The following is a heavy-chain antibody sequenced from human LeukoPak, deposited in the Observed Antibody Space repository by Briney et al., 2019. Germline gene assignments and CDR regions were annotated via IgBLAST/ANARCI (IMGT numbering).Heavy chain of an antibody. J-gene: IGHJ4*02. CDR3: ARDREVGATIHDY. CDR1: GFTFSNYY. V-gene: IGHV3-7*01. D-gene: IGHD1-26*01. CDR2: IKQDGSDK. Sequence: GWSLRLSCAASGFTFSNYYMSWVRQAPGKGLEWVANIKQDGSDKSYVDSVKGRFTISRDNAENSLYLQMNSLRAEDTAMYFCARDREVGATIHDYWGQGTLVTVSS.